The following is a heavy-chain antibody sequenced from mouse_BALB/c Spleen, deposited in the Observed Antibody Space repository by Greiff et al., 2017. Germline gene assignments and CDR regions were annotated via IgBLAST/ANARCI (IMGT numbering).Heavy chain of an antibody. Sequence: EVKVEESGGGLVKPGGSLKLSCAASGFTFSSYAMSWVRQTPEKRLEWVASISSGGSTYYPDSVKGRFTISRDNARNILYLQMSSLRSEDTAMYYCARGREYDVRFLFAYWGQGTLVTVSA. D-gene: IGHD2-3*01. CDR2: ISSGGST. J-gene: IGHJ3*01. CDR1: GFTFSSYA. V-gene: IGHV5-6-5*01. CDR3: ARGREYDVRFLFAY.